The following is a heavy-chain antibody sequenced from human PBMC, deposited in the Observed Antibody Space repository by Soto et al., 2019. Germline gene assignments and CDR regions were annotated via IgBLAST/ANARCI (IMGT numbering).Heavy chain of an antibody. CDR2: ISSNGGST. V-gene: IGHV3-64*01. CDR3: ARVQLRVEGHYFGY. Sequence: EVQLVESGGGLVQPGGSLRLSCAASGFTFSSYAMHWVRQAPGKGLEYVSAISSNGGSTYYSNSVKGRFTISRDNPKNSLYLQMGSLRAEDMVVYYCARVQLRVEGHYFGYWGQGTLVTVSS. CDR1: GFTFSSYA. J-gene: IGHJ4*02. D-gene: IGHD3-3*01.